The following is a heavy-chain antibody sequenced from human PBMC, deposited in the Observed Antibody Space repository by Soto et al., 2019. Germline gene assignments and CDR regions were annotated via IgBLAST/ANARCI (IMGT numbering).Heavy chain of an antibody. Sequence: EVDLLASGGGLVKPGGSLRLSCAASGFSFDSYAMTWVRQAPGKGLEWVSTLSFSGGSVYYADSVRGRFTISRDNSKNTLYLQMNSLRIEDTAVYYCAKSLKRQLVRGNFDYWGQGTLVTVSS. V-gene: IGHV3-23*01. CDR1: GFSFDSYA. CDR3: AKSLKRQLVRGNFDY. CDR2: LSFSGGSV. D-gene: IGHD6-6*01. J-gene: IGHJ4*02.